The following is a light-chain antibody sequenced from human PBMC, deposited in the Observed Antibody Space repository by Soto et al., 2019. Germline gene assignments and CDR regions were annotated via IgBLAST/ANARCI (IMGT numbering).Light chain of an antibody. CDR2: EVS. J-gene: IGLJ1*01. Sequence: QSVLTQPPSASGSPGQSVTISCTGTSSDVGGYNYVSWYQQHPGKAPKLMIYEVSKRPSGVPDRFSGSKSGNMASLTVSGLQAEDEADYYCSSYAGSNNLRVFGTGTRSPS. CDR1: SSDVGGYNY. V-gene: IGLV2-8*01. CDR3: SSYAGSNNLRV.